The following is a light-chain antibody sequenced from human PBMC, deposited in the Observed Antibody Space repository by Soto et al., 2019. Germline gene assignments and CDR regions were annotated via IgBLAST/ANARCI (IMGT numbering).Light chain of an antibody. J-gene: IGKJ4*01. CDR2: GAS. CDR1: QSVSSN. V-gene: IGKV3-15*01. Sequence: EIVMTQSPATLSLSPGERATLSCRASQSVSSNLAWYQQKPGQAPRLLIYGASTRATGIPARFSGSGSGTEFTLNISSLQSEDFAVYYCQQYNNWPLTFGGGTKVEIK. CDR3: QQYNNWPLT.